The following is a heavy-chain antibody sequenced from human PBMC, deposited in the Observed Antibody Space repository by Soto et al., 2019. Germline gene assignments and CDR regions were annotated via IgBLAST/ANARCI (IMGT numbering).Heavy chain of an antibody. Sequence: QVTLKESGPVLVKPTETLTLTCTVSGFSLSNARMGVSWIRQPPGKALGWLAHIFWNDETSYSPSLRSRLTISKDTSKSQVVLTMTNMDPVDTATYYCARPAHSSSWLSFSYWGQGTLVTVSS. CDR2: IFWNDET. V-gene: IGHV2-26*01. D-gene: IGHD6-13*01. CDR3: ARPAHSSSWLSFSY. CDR1: GFSLSNARMG. J-gene: IGHJ4*02.